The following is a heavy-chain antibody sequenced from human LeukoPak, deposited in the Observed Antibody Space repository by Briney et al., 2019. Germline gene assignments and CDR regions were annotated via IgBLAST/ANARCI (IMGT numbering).Heavy chain of an antibody. D-gene: IGHD3-3*01. V-gene: IGHV4-34*01. Sequence: PSETLSLTCAVYGGSFSGYYWSWIRQPPGKGLEWIGEINHSGSTNYNPSLKSRVTISVDTSKNQFSLKLSSVTAADTAVYYCARLGSYDFWSGYPVAFDIWGQGTMVTVSS. J-gene: IGHJ3*02. CDR2: INHSGST. CDR1: GGSFSGYY. CDR3: ARLGSYDFWSGYPVAFDI.